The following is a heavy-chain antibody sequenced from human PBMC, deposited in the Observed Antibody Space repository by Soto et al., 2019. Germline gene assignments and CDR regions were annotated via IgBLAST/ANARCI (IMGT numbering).Heavy chain of an antibody. D-gene: IGHD6-6*01. CDR2: LSRGGGTT. CDR3: AKDGQYRTDGFDV. Sequence: EAQLLESGGDWAQPGGSLRLSCAASGFTFSSHGMSWVRQAPGKGLEWIAGLSRGGGTTYYADSVKGRFTISRDNSKNTLDLIMNSLKVEDTALYYCAKDGQYRTDGFDVWGQGTMDTVSS. V-gene: IGHV3-23*01. CDR1: GFTFSSHG. J-gene: IGHJ3*01.